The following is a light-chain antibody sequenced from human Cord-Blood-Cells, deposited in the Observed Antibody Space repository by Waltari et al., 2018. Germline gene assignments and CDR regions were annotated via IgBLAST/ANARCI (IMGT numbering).Light chain of an antibody. Sequence: QSALTQPASVSGSPGQSITISCNGTSSDVGSYNLVSWYQQHPGKAPKLMIYEGSKRPSRVSNRFSGYKSGNTASLTISGLQAEDEADYYCCSYAGSSTYVFGTGTKVTVL. CDR1: SSDVGSYNL. CDR3: CSYAGSSTYV. J-gene: IGLJ1*01. V-gene: IGLV2-23*01. CDR2: EGS.